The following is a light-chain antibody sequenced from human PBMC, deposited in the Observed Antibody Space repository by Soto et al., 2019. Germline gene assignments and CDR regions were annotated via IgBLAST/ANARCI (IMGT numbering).Light chain of an antibody. V-gene: IGKV3-20*01. CDR2: DAS. CDR3: QQYASSPIT. CDR1: QSVAKNF. Sequence: EIVLTQSAGTLSLSPGERATLSCRASQSVAKNFLAWYQQTPGQAPRLLISDASRSATGTPDRFSGSGSGTDFTLTISRLEPEYFAVYYCQQYASSPITFGQGTRLEMK. J-gene: IGKJ5*01.